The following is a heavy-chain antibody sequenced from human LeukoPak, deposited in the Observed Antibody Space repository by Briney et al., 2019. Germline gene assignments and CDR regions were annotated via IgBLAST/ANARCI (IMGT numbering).Heavy chain of an antibody. J-gene: IGHJ6*02. CDR2: ISGSGGST. Sequence: GGSLRLSCAASGFTFSSYAMSWVRQAPGKGLEWVSAISGSGGSTYYADSVKGRFTISRDNSKNTLYLQMNSLRAEDTAVYYCAKDMGWDYYYYGMDVWGQGTLVTVSS. CDR3: AKDMGWDYYYYGMDV. CDR1: GFTFSSYA. D-gene: IGHD6-19*01. V-gene: IGHV3-23*01.